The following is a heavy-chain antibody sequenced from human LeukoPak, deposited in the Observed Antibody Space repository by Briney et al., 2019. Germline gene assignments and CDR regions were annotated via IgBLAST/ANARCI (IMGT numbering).Heavy chain of an antibody. D-gene: IGHD6-19*01. CDR2: ISAYNGNT. V-gene: IGHV1-18*01. CDR3: ARGAPIRVAVAATFDP. Sequence: ASVKVSCKASGYTFTSYGISWVRQAPGQGLEWMGWISAYNGNTQYSQKFQGRVTITRDTSASTAYMELGSLRSEDTAVYYCARGAPIRVAVAATFDPWGQGTLVTVPS. CDR1: GYTFTSYG. J-gene: IGHJ5*02.